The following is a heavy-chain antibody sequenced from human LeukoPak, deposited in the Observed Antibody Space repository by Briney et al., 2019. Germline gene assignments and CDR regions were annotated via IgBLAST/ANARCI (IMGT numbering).Heavy chain of an antibody. D-gene: IGHD2-2*01. CDR3: ARSPGVVVQLDWFEP. J-gene: IGHJ5*02. Sequence: PSETLSLTCAVCGYSISRCYYWGWIRQPPGKGLEWIGSIYHSGSTYYNPSLESRVTISVDTSKNQFSLKLSSVTAADTAVYYCARSPGVVVQLDWFEPWGQGTLVTVCS. CDR2: IYHSGST. V-gene: IGHV4-38-2*01. CDR1: GYSISRCYY.